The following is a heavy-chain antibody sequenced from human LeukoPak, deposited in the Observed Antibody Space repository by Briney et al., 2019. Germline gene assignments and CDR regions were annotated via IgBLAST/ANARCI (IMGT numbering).Heavy chain of an antibody. CDR3: ARSERSGIYFDY. D-gene: IGHD6-13*01. CDR2: INHSGST. J-gene: IGHJ4*02. Sequence: PSETLSLTCAVYGGSFSAYYWSWIRQPPGKGLEWIVEINHSGSTNYNPSLKSRVTISVDTSRNQFFLKVSSVTAADTAVYYCARSERSGIYFDYWGQGTLVTVSS. CDR1: GGSFSAYY. V-gene: IGHV4-34*01.